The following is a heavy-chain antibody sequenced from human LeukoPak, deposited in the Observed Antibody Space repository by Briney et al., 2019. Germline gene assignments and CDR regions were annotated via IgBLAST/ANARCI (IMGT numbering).Heavy chain of an antibody. V-gene: IGHV3-74*01. J-gene: IGHJ4*02. CDR2: INSDGSST. Sequence: QPGGSLRLSCAASGFTFSSYWMHWVRQAPGKGLVWVSRINSDGSSTSYADSVKGRFTISRDNSKSTVYLQVNSLRAEDTAVYYCAKTNHYYDDNGSPKYFDYWGQGTLVTVSS. D-gene: IGHD3-22*01. CDR3: AKTNHYYDDNGSPKYFDY. CDR1: GFTFSSYW.